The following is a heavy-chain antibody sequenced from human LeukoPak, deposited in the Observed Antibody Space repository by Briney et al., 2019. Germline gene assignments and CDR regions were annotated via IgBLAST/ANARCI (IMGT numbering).Heavy chain of an antibody. Sequence: PGGSLRLSCAASGFTFSNYWMSWVRQAPGKGLEWVANIKQGGSDKYYVDSVKGRFTISRDDAKNSLYLQMNSLRAEDTAVYYCARAPLAIVPAAHFDYWGQGTLVTVSS. CDR2: IKQGGSDK. CDR1: GFTFSNYW. CDR3: ARAPLAIVPAAHFDY. J-gene: IGHJ4*02. D-gene: IGHD2-2*01. V-gene: IGHV3-7*01.